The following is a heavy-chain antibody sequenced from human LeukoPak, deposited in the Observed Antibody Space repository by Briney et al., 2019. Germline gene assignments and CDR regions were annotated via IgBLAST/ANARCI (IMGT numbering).Heavy chain of an antibody. CDR3: AKFGSSWYLDAFDF. D-gene: IGHD6-13*01. J-gene: IGHJ3*01. V-gene: IGHV3-23*01. CDR2: IIGSGGST. CDR1: GFTFTSYA. Sequence: GSLRLSCAASGFTFTSYAMSWVRQAPGNGLEWVSAIIGSGGSTCYADSEKGWFTISRDNSTTTLYLQMNSLRAEDTALYYCAKFGSSWYLDAFDFWGQGTMVTVSS.